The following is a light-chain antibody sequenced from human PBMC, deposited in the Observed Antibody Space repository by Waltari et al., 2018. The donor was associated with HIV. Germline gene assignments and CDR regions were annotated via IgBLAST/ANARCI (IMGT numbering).Light chain of an antibody. V-gene: IGLV1-47*01. Sequence: QSVLTQPPSASGTPGQGVTIPCSGSNSNVGISYVYWYQQRPGTTPKLVIYGINQRPSGVPDRFSGSKSGTSVSLVISGIRSEDEADYYCAAWDYSLSGWVFGGGTKLTVL. CDR3: AAWDYSLSGWV. CDR2: GIN. CDR1: NSNVGISY. J-gene: IGLJ3*02.